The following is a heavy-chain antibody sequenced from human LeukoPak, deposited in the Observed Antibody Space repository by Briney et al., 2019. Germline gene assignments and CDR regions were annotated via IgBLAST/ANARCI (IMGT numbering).Heavy chain of an antibody. Sequence: PGGSLRLSCAASGFTFSSYGMHWVRQASGKGLEWVGRIRSKANSYATAYAASVKGRFTISRDDSKNTAYLQMNSLKTEDTAVYYCTTYDSSGYYRFDYWGQGTLVTVSS. J-gene: IGHJ4*02. CDR1: GFTFSSYG. CDR3: TTYDSSGYYRFDY. CDR2: IRSKANSYAT. V-gene: IGHV3-73*01. D-gene: IGHD3-22*01.